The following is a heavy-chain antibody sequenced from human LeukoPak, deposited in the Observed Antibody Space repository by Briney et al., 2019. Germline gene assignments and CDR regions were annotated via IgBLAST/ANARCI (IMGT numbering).Heavy chain of an antibody. D-gene: IGHD3-3*01. V-gene: IGHV4-4*02. CDR3: AREGGFYRPLDY. J-gene: IGHJ4*02. CDR2: VHLDGRT. Sequence: PSETLSLTCGVSGDSVTSTNWWTWVRQPPGKGLEWIGEVHLDGRTNYNPSLKSRLTMSVDLSENHISLKLTSVTAADTAVYHCAREGGFYRPLDYSGQGTLVTVSS. CDR1: GDSVTSTNW.